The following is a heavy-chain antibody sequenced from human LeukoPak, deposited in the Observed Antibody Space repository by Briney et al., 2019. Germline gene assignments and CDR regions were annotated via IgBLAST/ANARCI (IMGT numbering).Heavy chain of an antibody. CDR3: ARQYTGSFSYFDY. CDR1: AFTFSSYW. D-gene: IGHD1-26*01. CDR2: IKQDGSEM. V-gene: IGHV3-7*03. Sequence: GGSLRLSCAASAFTFSSYWMSWVRQAPGKGLEWVANIKQDGSEMNYVDSVKGRFTISRDNARNSLYLQMNNLRAEDTAVYYCARQYTGSFSYFDYWGQGTLVTVSS. J-gene: IGHJ4*02.